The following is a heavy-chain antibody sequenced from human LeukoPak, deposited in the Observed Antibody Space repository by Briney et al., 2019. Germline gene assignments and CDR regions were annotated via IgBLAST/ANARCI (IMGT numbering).Heavy chain of an antibody. V-gene: IGHV3-21*01. CDR1: GFTFSTYV. CDR2: ISVGAEYI. D-gene: IGHD4-17*01. J-gene: IGHJ4*02. CDR3: ARGNYGDYVVDY. Sequence: GGSLRLSCAASGFTFSTYVMNWSRQAPGKGLECVSTISVGAEYIFYADSVKGRFTISRDNAKNSLYLQMNSLRAEDTAVYYCARGNYGDYVVDYWGQGTLVTVSS.